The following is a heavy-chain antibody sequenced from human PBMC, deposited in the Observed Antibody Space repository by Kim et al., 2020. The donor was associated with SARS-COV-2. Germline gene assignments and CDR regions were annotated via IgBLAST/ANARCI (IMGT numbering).Heavy chain of an antibody. D-gene: IGHD2-2*01. CDR1: GYTFTTYD. CDR3: ARGKGFCSSASCYGDY. CDR2: INTNTGNP. Sequence: ASVKVSCKASGYTFTTYDMNWVRQAPGQGLEWMGRINTNTGNPTYAQGFTGRIVFSLDTSVSTAYLQISSLKAEDTAMYYCARGKGFCSSASCYGDYWGQGTLVTVSS. J-gene: IGHJ4*02. V-gene: IGHV7-4-1*02.